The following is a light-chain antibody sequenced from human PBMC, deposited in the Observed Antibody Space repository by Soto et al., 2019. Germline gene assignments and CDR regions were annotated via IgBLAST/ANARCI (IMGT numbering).Light chain of an antibody. Sequence: EIVLTQSPATLSLSPGERATLSCRASQSVSSILAWYQQKPGQAPRLLIYDASNSATGIPVRFSGSGSGTAFILTISSLEPEDFAVYYCQQRRNWPLTFGGGTKVEIK. J-gene: IGKJ4*01. CDR2: DAS. CDR3: QQRRNWPLT. V-gene: IGKV3-11*01. CDR1: QSVSSI.